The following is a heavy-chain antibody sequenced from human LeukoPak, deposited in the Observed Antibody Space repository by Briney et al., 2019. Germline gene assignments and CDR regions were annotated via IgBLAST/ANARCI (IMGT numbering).Heavy chain of an antibody. CDR3: ARGNFGGYRPRVKYYFDY. Sequence: ASVKVSCKASGYTFSSYAITWVRQAPGQGLEWMGWISVYSGNTNYAQKFQGRVTITRNTSISTAYMELSSLRSEDTAVYYCARGNFGGYRPRVKYYFDYWGQGTLVTVSS. CDR2: ISVYSGNT. D-gene: IGHD5-12*01. V-gene: IGHV1-8*01. J-gene: IGHJ4*02. CDR1: GYTFSSYA.